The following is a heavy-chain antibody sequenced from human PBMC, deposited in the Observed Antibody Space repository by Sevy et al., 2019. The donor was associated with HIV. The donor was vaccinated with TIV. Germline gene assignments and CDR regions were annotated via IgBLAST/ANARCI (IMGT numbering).Heavy chain of an antibody. CDR1: GFTFSNFW. J-gene: IGHJ4*02. Sequence: GGSLRLSCAASGFTFSNFWKSWVRQAPGKGLEFVANIKQDGSENFYADSVKGRFTISRDNAKNSLVLQMNNLRVEETAVYYCARDHPSTAPFDYWVQGTLVTVSS. V-gene: IGHV3-7*03. D-gene: IGHD2-21*02. CDR2: IKQDGSEN. CDR3: ARDHPSTAPFDY.